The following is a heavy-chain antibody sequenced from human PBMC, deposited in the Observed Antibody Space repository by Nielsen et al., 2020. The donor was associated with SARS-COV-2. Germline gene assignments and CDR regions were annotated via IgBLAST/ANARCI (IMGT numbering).Heavy chain of an antibody. CDR1: GFTFSSYA. D-gene: IGHD4-23*01. CDR3: AKAIDYYGGNSGSAFDI. Sequence: GGSLRLSCAASGFTFSSYAMHWVRQDPGKGLEWVAVISYDGSNKYYADSVKGRFTISRDNSKNTLYLQMNSLRAEDTAVYYCAKAIDYYGGNSGSAFDIWGQGTMVTVSS. CDR2: ISYDGSNK. V-gene: IGHV3-30-3*01. J-gene: IGHJ3*02.